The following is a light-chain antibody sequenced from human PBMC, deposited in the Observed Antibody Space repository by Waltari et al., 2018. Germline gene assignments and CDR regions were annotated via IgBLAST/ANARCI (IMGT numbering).Light chain of an antibody. CDR2: DVD. J-gene: IGLJ3*02. Sequence: QSALTQPASVSGSPGQSITISCTAASSNIISDNHVSWYQQHPGKAPKVMIADVDYRPAGVSPRFSGSRPGNTASLTISGVQADDEGDYYCSSYTSSSTWVFGGGTKLTVL. CDR3: SSYTSSSTWV. V-gene: IGLV2-14*03. CDR1: SSNIISDNH.